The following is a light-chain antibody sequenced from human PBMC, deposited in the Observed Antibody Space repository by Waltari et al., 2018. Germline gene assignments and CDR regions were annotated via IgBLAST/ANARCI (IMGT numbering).Light chain of an antibody. CDR2: DAS. V-gene: IGKV1-17*01. J-gene: IGKJ3*01. CDR3: LQYNSAPFT. Sequence: DIQMTQSPSSLSASVGDRVTITCRSSQGISNYLNWYQQKPGKAPKRLIYDASSLQSGVPSRFSGSGSATVFTLTISSPQPEDFATYYCLQYNSAPFTFGPGTKLDIK. CDR1: QGISNY.